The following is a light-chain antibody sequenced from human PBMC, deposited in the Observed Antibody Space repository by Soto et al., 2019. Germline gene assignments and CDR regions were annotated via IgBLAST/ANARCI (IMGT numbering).Light chain of an antibody. J-gene: IGLJ2*01. CDR2: TNN. Sequence: QSVLTQPPSASGIPGQRVTISCSGSSSNIGTKTVNWYQQLPGTAPKVLIYTNNQRPSGVPDRFSGSKYGTSASLAISGLQSEDEADYYCAAWDDSLSGVVFGGGTKVTVL. V-gene: IGLV1-44*01. CDR1: SSNIGTKT. CDR3: AAWDDSLSGVV.